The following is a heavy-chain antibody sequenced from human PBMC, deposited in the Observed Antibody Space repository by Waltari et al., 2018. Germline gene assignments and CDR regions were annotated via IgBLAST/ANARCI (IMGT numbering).Heavy chain of an antibody. Sequence: EVQLVESGGGLVQPGGSLRLSCAASGVTFSSFTMNWVPQAPGQGLEWVSYISSSRSTIYYADSVKGRFTISRDNAKNSLYLQMNSLRAEDTAVYYCAREGRNYYDSSGYDAFDIWGQGTMVTVSS. V-gene: IGHV3-48*04. CDR3: AREGRNYYDSSGYDAFDI. CDR1: GVTFSSFT. J-gene: IGHJ3*02. CDR2: ISSSRSTI. D-gene: IGHD3-22*01.